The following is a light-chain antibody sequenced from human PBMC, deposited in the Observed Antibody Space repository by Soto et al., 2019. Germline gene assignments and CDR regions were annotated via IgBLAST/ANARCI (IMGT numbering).Light chain of an antibody. Sequence: EIQMTQYPSSLSGSVGDRFTITCMASQNIRTYLNWYQQKPGKAPQVLIYSASTLQSGVPSRFSGSGSGTEFTLTINNLQPEDSATYYCQPSQNTPRTVGPVTKVEIK. CDR2: SAS. CDR3: QPSQNTPRT. J-gene: IGKJ1*01. V-gene: IGKV1-39*01. CDR1: QNIRTY.